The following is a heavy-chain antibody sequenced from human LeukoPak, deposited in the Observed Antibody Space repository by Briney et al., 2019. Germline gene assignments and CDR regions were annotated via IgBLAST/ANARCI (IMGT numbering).Heavy chain of an antibody. CDR1: GFTFSSYS. Sequence: PGGSLRLSCAASGFTFSSYSMNWVRQAPGKGLEWVSSISTSSTYIYYADSVKGRFTISRDNAKNSLYLQMNSLRAEDTAVYYCARDSSGYYCDYWGQGTLVTVSS. D-gene: IGHD3-22*01. CDR2: ISTSSTYI. J-gene: IGHJ4*02. CDR3: ARDSSGYYCDY. V-gene: IGHV3-21*01.